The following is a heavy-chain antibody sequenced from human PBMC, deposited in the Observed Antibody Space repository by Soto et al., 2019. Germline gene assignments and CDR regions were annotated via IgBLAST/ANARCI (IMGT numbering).Heavy chain of an antibody. J-gene: IGHJ6*02. V-gene: IGHV4-30-4*02. CDR1: GDSIGSGNKY. CDR2: ICSSGTT. D-gene: IGHD3-16*01. CDR3: ARVPSPFDFFYAMDV. Sequence: PSETLSLTSTVSGDSIGSGNKYWSWIRKATGKGLEWIGYICSSGTTYYNPTLKSRLTMALDTSENQFSLKLNSVTAADTAVYFCARVPSPFDFFYAMDVWGQGTTVTVSS.